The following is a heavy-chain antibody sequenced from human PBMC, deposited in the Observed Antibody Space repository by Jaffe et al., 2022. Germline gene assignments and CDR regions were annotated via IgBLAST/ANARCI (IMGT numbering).Heavy chain of an antibody. D-gene: IGHD3-3*01. Sequence: QVQLQASGPGLVRPSETLSLTCTVSGVSISSDNFYWSWIRQPPGKSLEWIGYIFYSGSTRYNPSSQGRVAISLDTSKSQFSLSLTSVTAADTAVYYCARAASNYGFYSGYVFDYWSQGIRVTVSS. V-gene: IGHV4-61*01. CDR3: ARAASNYGFYSGYVFDY. CDR1: GVSISSDNFY. CDR2: IFYSGST. J-gene: IGHJ4*02.